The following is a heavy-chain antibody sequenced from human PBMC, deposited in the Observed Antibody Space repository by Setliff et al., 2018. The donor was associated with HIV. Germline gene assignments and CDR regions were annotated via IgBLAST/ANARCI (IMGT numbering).Heavy chain of an antibody. CDR3: ARSVHSLYGDYATCFDP. Sequence: SVKVSCKASGGTFGRFGISWVRQAPGQGLEWMGGIIPTFTRANYAQKFQARVIITTDKSTSTAFMELTSLTSEDTAVYYCARSVHSLYGDYATCFDPWGQGTQVTVSS. D-gene: IGHD4-17*01. CDR1: GGTFGRFG. V-gene: IGHV1-69*05. J-gene: IGHJ5*02. CDR2: IIPTFTRA.